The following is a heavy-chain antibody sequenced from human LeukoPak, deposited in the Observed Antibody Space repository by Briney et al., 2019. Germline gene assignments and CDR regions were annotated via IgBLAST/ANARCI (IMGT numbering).Heavy chain of an antibody. CDR1: GFTFSSSW. CDR3: ARAPSEIGGYYPEYFRH. Sequence: GGSLRLSCAASGFTFSSSWMSWVRQAPGKGLEWVANIKQDGSEKYYVDSVKGRFTISRDNAKNTVSLQMNSLRAEDTGVYYCARAPSEIGGYYPEYFRHWGQGTLVTVSS. CDR2: IKQDGSEK. J-gene: IGHJ1*01. V-gene: IGHV3-7*01. D-gene: IGHD3-22*01.